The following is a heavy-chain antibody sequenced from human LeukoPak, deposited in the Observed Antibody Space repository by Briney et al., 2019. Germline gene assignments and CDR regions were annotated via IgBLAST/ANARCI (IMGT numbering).Heavy chain of an antibody. CDR3: TRGSGWLSVY. CDR1: GFTFGDYL. V-gene: IGHV3-49*03. D-gene: IGHD6-19*01. J-gene: IGHJ4*02. Sequence: GGSLRLSCTASGFTFGDYLMSWFRQAPGKGLEWIGFISGGTTEYAASVKGRFTISRDDSTSIAYLQMNSLTTEDTAVYYCTRGSGWLSVYWGQGTLVTVSS. CDR2: ISGGTT.